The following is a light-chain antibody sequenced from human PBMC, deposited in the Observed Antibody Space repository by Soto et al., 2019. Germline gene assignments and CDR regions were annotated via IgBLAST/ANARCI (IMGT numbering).Light chain of an antibody. Sequence: AIQMTQSPSSLSASVGDRVSLTCRASQGIRNDLGWYQQKPGKAPKLLIYAASSLQSGVPSRFSGSGSGTDFTLTISSLQPEDFATYYCLQDYNYPRTFGQGTKVEIK. J-gene: IGKJ1*01. V-gene: IGKV1-6*01. CDR3: LQDYNYPRT. CDR1: QGIRND. CDR2: AAS.